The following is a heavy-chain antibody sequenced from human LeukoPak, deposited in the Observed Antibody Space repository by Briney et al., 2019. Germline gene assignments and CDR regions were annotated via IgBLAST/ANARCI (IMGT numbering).Heavy chain of an antibody. J-gene: IGHJ6*04. CDR1: GGSFSGYY. CDR2: INHSGST. V-gene: IGHV4-34*01. CDR3: AREIAAAGASYYYYYGMDV. D-gene: IGHD6-13*01. Sequence: SETLSLTCAVYGGSFSGYYWSWIRQPPGKGLEWIGEINHSGSTNYNPSLKSRVTISVDTSKNQFSLKLSSVTAADTAVYYCAREIAAAGASYYYYYGMDVWGKGTTVTVSS.